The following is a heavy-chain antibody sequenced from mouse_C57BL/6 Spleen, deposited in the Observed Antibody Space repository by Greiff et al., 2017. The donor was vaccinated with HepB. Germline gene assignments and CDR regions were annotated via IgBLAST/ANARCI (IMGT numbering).Heavy chain of an antibody. J-gene: IGHJ4*01. CDR1: GYTFTDYY. V-gene: IGHV1-26*01. CDR3: ARRDYDYDYAMDY. Sequence: EVQLQQSGPELVKPGASVKISCKASGYTFTDYYMNWVKQSHGKSLEWIGDINPNNGGTSYNQKFKGKATLTVDKSSSTAYMELRSLTSEDSAVYYCARRDYDYDYAMDYWGQGTSVTVSS. CDR2: INPNNGGT. D-gene: IGHD2-4*01.